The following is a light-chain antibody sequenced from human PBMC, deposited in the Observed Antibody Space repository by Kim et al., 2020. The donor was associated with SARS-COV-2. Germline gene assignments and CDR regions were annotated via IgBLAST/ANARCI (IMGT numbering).Light chain of an antibody. V-gene: IGKV1-39*01. Sequence: SASVGDRVTITCRASQAIRNSLNWYQQKPGKAPNLLIYDASTLRDGVPSRFSGSGSGTDFTLTITSLQPEDFATYYCQQSYTTPRTFGQGTKLEI. CDR1: QAIRNS. CDR3: QQSYTTPRT. J-gene: IGKJ2*02. CDR2: DAS.